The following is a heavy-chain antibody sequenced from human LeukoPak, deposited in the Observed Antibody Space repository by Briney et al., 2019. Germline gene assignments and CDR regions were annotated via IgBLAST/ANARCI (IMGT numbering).Heavy chain of an antibody. CDR2: ISGSGDNT. V-gene: IGHV3-23*01. Sequence: GGSLRLSCVVSGFTFSSYAMSWVRQAPGKGLEWVSGISGSGDNTYYADSVKGRFTISRDNSKNTLYVQMNSLGTEDTAAYYCAKGSYCDSSGSFYFDYWGQGTLVTVSS. J-gene: IGHJ4*02. D-gene: IGHD3-22*01. CDR3: AKGSYCDSSGSFYFDY. CDR1: GFTFSSYA.